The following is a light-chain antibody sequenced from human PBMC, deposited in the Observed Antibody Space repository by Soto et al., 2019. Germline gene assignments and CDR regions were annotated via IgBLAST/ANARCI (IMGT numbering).Light chain of an antibody. V-gene: IGKV1-5*03. CDR1: QTISSW. CDR2: KAS. J-gene: IGKJ1*01. Sequence: QSPSTLSGSVGDRVTITCRASQTISSWLAWYQQKPGKAPKLLIYKASTLKSGVPSRFSGSGSGTEFTLTISSLQPDDFATYYCQQYNSYSFGQGTKVDI. CDR3: QQYNSYS.